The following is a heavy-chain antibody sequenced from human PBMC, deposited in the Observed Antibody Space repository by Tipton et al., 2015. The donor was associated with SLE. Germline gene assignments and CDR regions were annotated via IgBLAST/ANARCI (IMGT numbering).Heavy chain of an antibody. Sequence: QLVQSGAEVKKPGASVKVSCKASGYTFTSYYVHWVRQAPGQGLEWMGIINPSGGSTSYAQKFQGRVTMTRDTSTSTVYMELSSLRSEDTAVYYCARSASSNLHYMDVWGKGTTVTISS. CDR1: GYTFTSYY. CDR3: ARSASSNLHYMDV. D-gene: IGHD2-15*01. V-gene: IGHV1-46*01. CDR2: INPSGGST. J-gene: IGHJ6*03.